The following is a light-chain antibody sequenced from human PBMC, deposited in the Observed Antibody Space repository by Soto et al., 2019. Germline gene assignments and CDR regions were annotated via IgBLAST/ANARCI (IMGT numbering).Light chain of an antibody. V-gene: IGKV3-20*01. J-gene: IGKJ1*01. CDR2: GAS. Sequence: EIVLTQSPGTLSLSPGERATLSCRASQSVSSSSLAWYQQKPGQAPRLLIYGASSRATGIPDRFSGSGSGTDFTLTSSRLEPEDCAVYYWQQYDSSPVTFGQGTKVEIK. CDR1: QSVSSSS. CDR3: QQYDSSPVT.